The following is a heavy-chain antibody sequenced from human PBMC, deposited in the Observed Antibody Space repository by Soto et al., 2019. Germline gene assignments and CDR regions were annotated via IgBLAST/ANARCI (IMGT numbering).Heavy chain of an antibody. CDR1: GDSINSSNW. V-gene: IGHV4-4*02. CDR2: IYHSGTI. CDR3: ASSKRPTVLVDY. Sequence: QVQLQESGPGLVKPSGTLSLTCAVSGDSINSSNWWSWVRQPPGKGLEWIGEIYHSGTINYNPSPKGQTSISRDKSKNQFSLKMNSGTAADTAVYFCASSKRPTVLVDYWGQGALVPASS. D-gene: IGHD2-8*02. J-gene: IGHJ4*02.